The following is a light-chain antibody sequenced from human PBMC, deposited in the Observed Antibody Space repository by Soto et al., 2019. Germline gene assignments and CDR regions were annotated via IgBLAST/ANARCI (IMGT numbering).Light chain of an antibody. V-gene: IGKV3D-20*02. CDR2: GAS. CDR3: QQRSNWPIT. Sequence: EIVLTQSPRALSLSPGEGATLSCRASQSVSSSYLAWYQQKPGQAPRLLIYGASNRATGIPDRFSGSGSGTDFTLTISSLEPEDFAVYYCQQRSNWPITFGQGTRLEIK. CDR1: QSVSSSY. J-gene: IGKJ5*01.